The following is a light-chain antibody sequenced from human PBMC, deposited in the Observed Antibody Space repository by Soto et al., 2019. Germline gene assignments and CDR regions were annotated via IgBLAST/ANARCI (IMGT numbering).Light chain of an antibody. CDR2: GSS. V-gene: IGKV3-20*01. CDR3: QQYGSSGT. J-gene: IGKJ1*01. Sequence: GLTNSPGTLSLKTGERATLSCRASQSVSNNYLAWYQQKPGQAPRLLIYGSSNRATGIPDRFSGSGSGTDFTLTISRLEPEDFAVYYCQQYGSSGTFGQGTKVE. CDR1: QSVSNNY.